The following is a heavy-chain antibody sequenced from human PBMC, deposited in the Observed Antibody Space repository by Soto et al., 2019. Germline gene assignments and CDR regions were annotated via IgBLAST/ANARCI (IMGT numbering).Heavy chain of an antibody. CDR2: ITSDGSTT. CDR1: GFTFSNYA. V-gene: IGHV3-23*01. Sequence: EVQLLESGGGLVQPGGSLRLSCVVSGFTFSNYAMSWVRKTPGKGLEWVSGITSDGSTTWYADFVEGRFTISRDNSKNTVYLQLNSPRGEDAAVYFCATGGSSGWPGGEDFWGQGTMVTVSS. J-gene: IGHJ4*02. CDR3: ATGGSSGWPGGEDF. D-gene: IGHD6-19*01.